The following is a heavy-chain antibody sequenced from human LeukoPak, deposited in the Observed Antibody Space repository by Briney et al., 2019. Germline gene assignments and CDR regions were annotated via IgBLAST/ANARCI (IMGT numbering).Heavy chain of an antibody. CDR3: ATHDWFNP. CDR1: GISVSAHY. CDR2: IYTGGDT. V-gene: IGHV3-53*01. Sequence: GGSLRVSCAASGISVSAHYMNWARQAPGKGLEWVSVIYTGGDTYYADSVKGRFTISRDSSKNTFYLQMNNLRVEDSAVYYCATHDWFNPWGQGALVTVSS. J-gene: IGHJ5*02.